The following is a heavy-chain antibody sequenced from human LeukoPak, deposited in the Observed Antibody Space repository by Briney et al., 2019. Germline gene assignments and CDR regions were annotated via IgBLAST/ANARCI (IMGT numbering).Heavy chain of an antibody. V-gene: IGHV5-51*01. Sequence: ESLKISCKGSGYSFTSYWIGWVRQMPGKVLQGMGIIYPGDSDTRYSPSFQGQVAISADKSISTAYLQWSSLKASDTAMYYCASSNYDILTGSDAFDIWGQGTMVTVSS. CDR2: IYPGDSDT. D-gene: IGHD3-9*01. J-gene: IGHJ3*02. CDR3: ASSNYDILTGSDAFDI. CDR1: GYSFTSYW.